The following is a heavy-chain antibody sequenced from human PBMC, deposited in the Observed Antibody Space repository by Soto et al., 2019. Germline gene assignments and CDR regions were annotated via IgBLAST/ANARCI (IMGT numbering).Heavy chain of an antibody. CDR2: IYYSGST. D-gene: IGHD3-3*01. J-gene: IGHJ6*03. V-gene: IGHV4-39*01. Sequence: SETLSLTCPFSGGSISSGDYYWSWIRQHPGKGLEWIGSIYYSGSTYYNPSLKSRVTISVDTSKNQFSLKLSSVTAADTAVYYCARRGQDDFWSGYLYYYYMDVWGKGTTVTVSS. CDR1: GGSISSGDYY. CDR3: ARRGQDDFWSGYLYYYYMDV.